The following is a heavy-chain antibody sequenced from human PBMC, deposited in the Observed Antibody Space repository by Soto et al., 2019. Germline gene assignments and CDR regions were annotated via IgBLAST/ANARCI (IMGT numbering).Heavy chain of an antibody. CDR1: GYTFTSYG. Sequence: GASVKVSCKASGYTFTSYGISWVRQAPGQGLEWMGIINAYDGSTSYAQKFQGRVTMTRDTSTSTVYMELSSLRSEDTAVYYCARDEPLAYYDILTGPVAAFDIWGQGTMVTVSS. J-gene: IGHJ3*02. CDR3: ARDEPLAYYDILTGPVAAFDI. V-gene: IGHV1-46*01. CDR2: INAYDGST. D-gene: IGHD3-9*01.